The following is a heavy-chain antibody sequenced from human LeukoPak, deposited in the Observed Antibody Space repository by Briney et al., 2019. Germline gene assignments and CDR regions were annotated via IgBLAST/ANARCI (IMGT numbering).Heavy chain of an antibody. Sequence: GGPRKLSLAASGLSLRTYALSWFAQPPGKGLDWVSAISDDSAKIYYSASVKGRFTISRDNSKNTLFLQLNSLRVEDTGVYYCAREYDSSWPSWGQGTLVTVSS. D-gene: IGHD3-22*01. CDR2: ISDDSAKI. J-gene: IGHJ5*02. CDR3: AREYDSSWPS. CDR1: GLSLRTYA. V-gene: IGHV3-23*01.